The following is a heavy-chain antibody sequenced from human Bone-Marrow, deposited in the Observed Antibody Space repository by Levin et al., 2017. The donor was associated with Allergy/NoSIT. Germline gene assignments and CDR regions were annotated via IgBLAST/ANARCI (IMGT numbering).Heavy chain of an antibody. CDR1: GFTVSRNY. Sequence: QSGGSLRLSCAAAGFTVSRNYMAWVRQAPGKGLEWVSLIYSGGDTLYADSVKGRFTISRDNSKNTLYLQMNSLRVDDTAIYYCARNGVGTASGTPWGQGTLVTVSS. CDR2: IYSGGDT. CDR3: ARNGVGTASGTP. J-gene: IGHJ4*02. D-gene: IGHD2-8*01. V-gene: IGHV3-66*01.